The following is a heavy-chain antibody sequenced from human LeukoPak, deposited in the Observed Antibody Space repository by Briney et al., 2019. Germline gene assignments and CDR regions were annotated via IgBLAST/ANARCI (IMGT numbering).Heavy chain of an antibody. CDR3: ARGRGDY. Sequence: GSLRLSCAASGFTFSSYAMSWVRQAPGKGLEWIGEINHSGSTNYNPSLKSRVTISVDTSKNQFSLKLSSVTAADTAVYYCARGRGDYWGQGTLVTVSS. CDR1: GFTFSSYA. J-gene: IGHJ4*02. CDR2: INHSGST. V-gene: IGHV4-34*01.